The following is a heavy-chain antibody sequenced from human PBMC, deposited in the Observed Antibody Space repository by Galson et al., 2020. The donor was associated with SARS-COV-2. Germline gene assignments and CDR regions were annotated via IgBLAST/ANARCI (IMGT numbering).Heavy chain of an antibody. CDR2: IYTSGST. CDR1: GGSIISYY. V-gene: IGHV4-4*07. Sequence: SETLSLTCTVSGGSIISYYWSWIRQPAGKGLEWIGRIYTSGSTNYNPSLKSRVTMSVDTSKNQFSLKLSSVTAADTAVYYCAREVLLWFGELSYFDYWGQGTLVTVSS. J-gene: IGHJ4*02. CDR3: AREVLLWFGELSYFDY. D-gene: IGHD3-10*01.